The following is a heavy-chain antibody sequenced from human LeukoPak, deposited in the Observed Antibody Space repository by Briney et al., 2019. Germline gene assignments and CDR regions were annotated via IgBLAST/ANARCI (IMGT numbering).Heavy chain of an antibody. V-gene: IGHV1-2*02. J-gene: IGHJ3*02. CDR2: INPNSGGT. CDR1: GYTFTGYY. D-gene: IGHD3-16*02. Sequence: GASVKVSCKASGYTFTGYYMHWVRQAPGQGLEWMGWINPNSGGTNYAQKFQGRVTMTRDTSISTAYMELSRLRSDDTAVYYCARHRYFRDFAFDIWGQGTMVTASS. CDR3: ARHRYFRDFAFDI.